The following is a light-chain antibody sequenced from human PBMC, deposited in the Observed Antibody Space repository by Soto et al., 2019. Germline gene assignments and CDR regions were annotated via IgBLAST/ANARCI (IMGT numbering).Light chain of an antibody. J-gene: IGLJ1*01. CDR1: SSDVGNYNY. CDR3: CSYAGSYTYV. CDR2: DVS. V-gene: IGLV2-11*01. Sequence: QSALTQPRSVSGSPGQSVTISCNGTSSDVGNYNYVSWYQQHPGKAPKLMIYDVSKRPSGVPDRFSGSKSGNTASLTISGLQAEDEADYFCCSYAGSYTYVFGTGTKVTVL.